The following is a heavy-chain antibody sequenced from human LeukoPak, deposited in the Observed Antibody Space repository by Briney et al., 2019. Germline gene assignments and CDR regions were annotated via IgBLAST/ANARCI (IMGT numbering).Heavy chain of an antibody. J-gene: IGHJ4*02. Sequence: GGSLRLSCAASGFTFSSYWMSWVRQAPGKGLEWVSYISSSGSTIYYADSVKGRFTISRDNAKNSLYLQMNSLRAEDTAVYYCARDSGQYYYDSSGYYYFDYWGQGTLVTVSS. CDR2: ISSSGSTI. V-gene: IGHV3-48*04. D-gene: IGHD3-22*01. CDR1: GFTFSSYW. CDR3: ARDSGQYYYDSSGYYYFDY.